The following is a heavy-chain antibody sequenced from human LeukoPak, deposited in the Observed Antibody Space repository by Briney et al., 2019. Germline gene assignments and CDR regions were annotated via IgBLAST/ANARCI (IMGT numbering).Heavy chain of an antibody. D-gene: IGHD3-22*01. J-gene: IGHJ4*02. V-gene: IGHV3-30-3*01. CDR1: GFTFSSYA. CDR2: ISYDGSNK. Sequence: GGSPRLSCAASGFTFSSYAMHWVRQAPGKGLEWVAVISYDGSNKYYADSVKGRFTISRDNSKNTLYLQMNSLRAEDTAVYYCARDTPLPDYYDSSGYSRLIDYWGQGTLVTVSS. CDR3: ARDTPLPDYYDSSGYSRLIDY.